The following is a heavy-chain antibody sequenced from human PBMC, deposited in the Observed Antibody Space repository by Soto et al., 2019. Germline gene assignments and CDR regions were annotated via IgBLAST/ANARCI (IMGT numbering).Heavy chain of an antibody. CDR3: ASSSYNWNYVGWFDP. D-gene: IGHD1-7*01. CDR2: ISSSSSYI. J-gene: IGHJ5*02. CDR1: GFTFSSYS. Sequence: PGGSLRLSCAASGFTFSSYSMNWVRQAPGKGLEWVSSISSSSSYIYYADSVKGRFTISRDNAKNSLYLQMNSLRAEDTAVYYCASSSYNWNYVGWFDPWGQGTLVTVSS. V-gene: IGHV3-21*01.